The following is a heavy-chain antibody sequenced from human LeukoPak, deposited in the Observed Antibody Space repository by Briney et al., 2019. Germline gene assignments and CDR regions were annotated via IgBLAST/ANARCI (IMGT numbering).Heavy chain of an antibody. CDR2: IYYSGST. CDR3: ARVARTYDFWSGYAGDAFDI. J-gene: IGHJ3*02. D-gene: IGHD3-3*01. CDR1: GGSISSYY. Sequence: SETLSLTCNVSGGSISSYYWSWIRQPPGKGLEWIGYIYYSGSTNYNPSLKSRVTISVDTSKNQFSLKLSSVTAADTAVYYCARVARTYDFWSGYAGDAFDIWGQGTMVTVSS. V-gene: IGHV4-59*01.